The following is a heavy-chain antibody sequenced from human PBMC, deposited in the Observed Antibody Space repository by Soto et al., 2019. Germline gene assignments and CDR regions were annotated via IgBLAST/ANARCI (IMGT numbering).Heavy chain of an antibody. J-gene: IGHJ6*04. V-gene: IGHV1-2*04. CDR2: INPNSGGT. CDR3: ARLGNEATTPQYYCYGLDV. Sequence: ASVKVSCKASGYTFTGYYMHWVRQAPGQRLERMGWINPNSGGTNYAQKVQGWVTMTRDTSISTAYMELSRVRFDDTAVYYCARLGNEATTPQYYCYGLDVWHKGPTVTV. CDR1: GYTFTGYY. D-gene: IGHD5-12*01.